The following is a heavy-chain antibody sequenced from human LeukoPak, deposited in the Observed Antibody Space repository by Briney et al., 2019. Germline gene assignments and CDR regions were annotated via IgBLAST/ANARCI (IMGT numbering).Heavy chain of an antibody. Sequence: TGGSVRLSCAASGFTFSSYWMHWVRQAPGKGLVWVSRINSDGSSTSYADSVKGRFTISRDNAKNTLYLQMNSLRAEDTAVYYCARVSSSTTNWFDPWGQGTLVTVSS. CDR1: GFTFSSYW. D-gene: IGHD6-13*01. J-gene: IGHJ5*02. CDR2: INSDGSST. V-gene: IGHV3-74*01. CDR3: ARVSSSTTNWFDP.